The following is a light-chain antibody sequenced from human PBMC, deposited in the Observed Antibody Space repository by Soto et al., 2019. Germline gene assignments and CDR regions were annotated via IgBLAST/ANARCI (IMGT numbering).Light chain of an antibody. CDR2: DAS. Sequence: EIVLTQSPATLSLSPGERATLSCRASQSVSSYLAWYHQKPGQAPRLLIYDASNRATGIPARFSGSGSGTDFTLTISSLEPEDVAVYYCQQRSNWPPYTFGQGTKLEIK. V-gene: IGKV3-11*01. J-gene: IGKJ2*01. CDR3: QQRSNWPPYT. CDR1: QSVSSY.